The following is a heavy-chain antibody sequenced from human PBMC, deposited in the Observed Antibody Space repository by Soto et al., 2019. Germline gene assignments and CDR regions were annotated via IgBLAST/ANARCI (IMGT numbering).Heavy chain of an antibody. CDR1: GFTFRNHA. CDR3: ARGDREDILVVVGARPGEYGIDI. D-gene: IGHD2-15*01. Sequence: QVQLVESGGGVVQPGGSLRLSCAASGFTFRNHAMHWVRQAPGKGLECLAVIAYDGSNAFYRDSVKGRFTVSRCNSKNSLYLHMDSLRSEDTGVYYCARGDREDILVVVGARPGEYGIDIWGQGTTVTVSS. V-gene: IGHV3-30-3*01. CDR2: IAYDGSNA. J-gene: IGHJ6*02.